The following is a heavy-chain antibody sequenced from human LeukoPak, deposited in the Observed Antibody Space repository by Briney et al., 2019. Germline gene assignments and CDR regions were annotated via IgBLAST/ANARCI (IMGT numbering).Heavy chain of an antibody. CDR2: INANTGGT. J-gene: IGHJ5*02. Sequence: ASVKVSCKTSGYTFTDYYIHWVRQAPGQGLEWMGCINANTGGTKYAQKFQGRVTMTRDTSIFTAYMDLRLGSDDTAVYYCARAPPRGIAWFDPWGQGTLVTVSS. V-gene: IGHV1-2*02. CDR1: GYTFTDYY. D-gene: IGHD3-16*01. CDR3: ARAPPRGIAWFDP.